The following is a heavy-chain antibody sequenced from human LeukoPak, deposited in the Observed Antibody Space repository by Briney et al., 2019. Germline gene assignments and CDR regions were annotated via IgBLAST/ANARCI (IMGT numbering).Heavy chain of an antibody. Sequence: PSETLSLTCTVSGGSISSYYWSWIRQPPGKGLEWIGYIYYSGSTNYSPSLKSRVTISVDTSKNQFSLKLSSVTAADTAVYYCARQGGYSSDWFDPWGQGTLVTVSS. V-gene: IGHV4-59*01. CDR1: GGSISSYY. J-gene: IGHJ5*02. CDR2: IYYSGST. CDR3: ARQGGYSSDWFDP. D-gene: IGHD3-22*01.